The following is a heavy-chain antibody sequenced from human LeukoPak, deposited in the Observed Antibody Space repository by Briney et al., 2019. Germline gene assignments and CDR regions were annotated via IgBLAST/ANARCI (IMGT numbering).Heavy chain of an antibody. Sequence: GGSLRLSCAASGFTFSSYAMYWVRQAPGKGLEWVAVISYDGSNKYYADSVKGRFTISRDNSKNTLYLQMNSLRAEDTAVYYCAKVLRPWSSVAGQDYYYGMDVWGQGTTVTVSS. D-gene: IGHD6-19*01. J-gene: IGHJ6*02. CDR3: AKVLRPWSSVAGQDYYYGMDV. V-gene: IGHV3-30*04. CDR2: ISYDGSNK. CDR1: GFTFSSYA.